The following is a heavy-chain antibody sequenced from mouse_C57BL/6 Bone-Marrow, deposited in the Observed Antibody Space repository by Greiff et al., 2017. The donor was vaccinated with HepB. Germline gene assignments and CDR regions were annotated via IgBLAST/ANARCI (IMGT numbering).Heavy chain of an antibody. J-gene: IGHJ4*01. Sequence: EVKLMESGGGLVQPGGSLKLSCAASGFTFSDYYMYWVRQTPEKRLEWVAYISNGGGSTYYPDTVKGRFTISRDNAKNTLYLQMSRLKSEDTAMYYCASPIDYYGSRYAMDYWGQGTSVTVSS. CDR1: GFTFSDYY. D-gene: IGHD1-1*01. CDR3: ASPIDYYGSRYAMDY. CDR2: ISNGGGST. V-gene: IGHV5-12*01.